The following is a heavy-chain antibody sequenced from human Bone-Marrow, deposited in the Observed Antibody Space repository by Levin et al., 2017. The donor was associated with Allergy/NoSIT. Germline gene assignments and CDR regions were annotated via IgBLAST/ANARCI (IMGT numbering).Heavy chain of an antibody. CDR2: IKQDGSEK. CDR3: ARDLRISSSGWHSFDY. D-gene: IGHD6-19*01. CDR1: GFTFSSYW. V-gene: IGHV3-7*01. Sequence: GGSLRLSCAASGFTFSSYWMSWVRQAPGKGLEWVANIKQDGSEKYYVDSVKGRFTISRDNAKNSLYLQMNSLRAEDTAVYYCARDLRISSSGWHSFDYWGQGTLVTVSS. J-gene: IGHJ4*02.